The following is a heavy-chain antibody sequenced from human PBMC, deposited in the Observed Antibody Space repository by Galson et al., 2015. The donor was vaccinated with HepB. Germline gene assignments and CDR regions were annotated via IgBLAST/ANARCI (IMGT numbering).Heavy chain of an antibody. CDR1: GYSFTSFY. Sequence: SVKVSCKASGYSFTSFYLHWVRQTPGHGLEWMAIIDPSGGSTSYTQNLQGRITVTRDTSRDDSRSTVYLEMTSVRPDDTATYFCARDSYSSADTWGQGTLVIVS. D-gene: IGHD6-19*01. J-gene: IGHJ5*02. CDR2: IDPSGGST. V-gene: IGHV1-46*04. CDR3: ARDSYSSADT.